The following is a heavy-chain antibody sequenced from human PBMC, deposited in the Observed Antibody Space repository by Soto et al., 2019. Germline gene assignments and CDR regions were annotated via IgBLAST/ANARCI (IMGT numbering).Heavy chain of an antibody. V-gene: IGHV1-69*01. J-gene: IGHJ2*01. Sequence: QVQLVQSGAEVKKPGSSVKVSCKASGGTFSSYAINWVRQAHGQGLEWIGGIIPISGTPNYAQNFQGRVTITADASTSTAYMELSSLRCEDTDVYYCARGVTYCGGDGYDQWTGWYFDRWVRGTLVTVS. D-gene: IGHD2-21*02. CDR2: IIPISGTP. CDR3: ARGVTYCGGDGYDQWTGWYFDR. CDR1: GGTFSSYA.